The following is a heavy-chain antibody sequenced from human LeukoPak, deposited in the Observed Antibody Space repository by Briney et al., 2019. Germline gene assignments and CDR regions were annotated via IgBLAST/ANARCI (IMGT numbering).Heavy chain of an antibody. CDR3: TRGSSGRRDN. Sequence: ASVKLSCKASGYTFTSCDINWVRQATGQGHEWMGWMNPNSGNTGYGQSFQGRITMNRDISIGTAYMELSNLTSEDTAIYYCTRGSSGRRDNWGQGTLVTVSA. D-gene: IGHD6-19*01. CDR2: MNPNSGNT. J-gene: IGHJ4*02. CDR1: GYTFTSCD. V-gene: IGHV1-8*01.